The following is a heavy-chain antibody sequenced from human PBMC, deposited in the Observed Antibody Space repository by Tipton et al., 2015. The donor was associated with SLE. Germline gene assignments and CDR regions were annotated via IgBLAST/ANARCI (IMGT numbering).Heavy chain of an antibody. D-gene: IGHD2-8*01. CDR2: VYYTGSS. CDR1: GDSIRSSY. Sequence: TLSLTCTISGDSIRSSYWSWIRQPPGKGLEWIGYVYYTGSSNYNPSLKSRVTIGVDTSKNQLSLKLTSVTAADTAVYYCARRYGTSFDYWDQGTLVTVSS. V-gene: IGHV4-59*08. J-gene: IGHJ4*02. CDR3: ARRYGTSFDY.